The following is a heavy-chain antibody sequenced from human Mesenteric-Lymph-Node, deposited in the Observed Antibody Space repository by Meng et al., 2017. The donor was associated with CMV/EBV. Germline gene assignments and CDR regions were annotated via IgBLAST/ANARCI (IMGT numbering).Heavy chain of an antibody. CDR1: GYRFTAYW. J-gene: IGHJ4*01. D-gene: IGHD2-15*01. CDR2: IAPSDSYT. Sequence: SGYRFTAYWITWVRPMPGKGLEWLGRIAPSDSYTNYSPSFQGHVTISADKSISTAYLQWSSLKASDTAIYYCARLAKGGVVAATPPDFWGHGTLVTVSS. V-gene: IGHV5-10-1*01. CDR3: ARLAKGGVVAATPPDF.